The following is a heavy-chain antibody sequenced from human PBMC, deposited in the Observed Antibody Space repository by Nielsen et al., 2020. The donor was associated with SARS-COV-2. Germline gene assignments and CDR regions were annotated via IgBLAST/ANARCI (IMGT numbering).Heavy chain of an antibody. CDR2: INAGNGNT. D-gene: IGHD2-2*01. Sequence: WVRQAPGQGLEWMGWINAGNGNTKYSQKFQGRVTITRDTSASTAYMELSSLRSEDTAVYYCARSYCSSTSCYLGDGMDVWGQGTTVTVSS. V-gene: IGHV1-3*01. CDR3: ARSYCSSTSCYLGDGMDV. J-gene: IGHJ6*02.